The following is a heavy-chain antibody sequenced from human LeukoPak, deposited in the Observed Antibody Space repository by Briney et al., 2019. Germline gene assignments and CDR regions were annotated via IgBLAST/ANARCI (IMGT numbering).Heavy chain of an antibody. CDR3: ARGDSSGYYYYYYMDV. V-gene: IGHV3-48*03. Sequence: GGSLRPSCAASGFTFSSYEMNWVRQAPGKGLEWVSYISSSGSTIYYADSVKGRVTISRDNAKNSLYLQMNSLRAEDTAVYYCARGDSSGYYYYYYMDVWGKGPTVTISS. CDR1: GFTFSSYE. CDR2: ISSSGSTI. D-gene: IGHD3-22*01. J-gene: IGHJ6*03.